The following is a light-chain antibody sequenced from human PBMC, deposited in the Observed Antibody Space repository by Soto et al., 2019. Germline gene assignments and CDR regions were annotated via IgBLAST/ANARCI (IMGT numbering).Light chain of an antibody. CDR2: EVT. CDR3: SSYTNINTRACV. CDR1: SGDIGSYNR. J-gene: IGLJ1*01. Sequence: QSALTRPASVSGSPGQSITISCTGTSGDIGSYNRVSWYQQHPGKAPKLIIYEVTDRPSGVSNRFSGSKSGNTASLTISGLQAEDEDEDDCSSYTNINTRACVFGTGTKLTVL. V-gene: IGLV2-14*01.